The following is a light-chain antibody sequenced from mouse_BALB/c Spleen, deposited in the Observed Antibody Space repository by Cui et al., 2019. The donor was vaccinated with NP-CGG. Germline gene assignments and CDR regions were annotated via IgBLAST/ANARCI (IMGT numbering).Light chain of an antibody. Sequence: QAVLTQESGLTTSHGETVKLTCRSSTGAVTTTNYPNWVQEKPDHLFTGLIGGTNNRTPGVPARFSGSLIGDKAALTITEAQTEDEAIYFCALWYSNHWVFGGGTKLTVL. V-gene: IGLV1*01. CDR1: TGAVTTTNY. CDR2: GTN. CDR3: ALWYSNHWV. J-gene: IGLJ1*01.